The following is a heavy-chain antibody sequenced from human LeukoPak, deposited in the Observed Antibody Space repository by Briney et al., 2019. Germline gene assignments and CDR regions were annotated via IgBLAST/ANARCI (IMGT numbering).Heavy chain of an antibody. D-gene: IGHD3-16*01. CDR2: IYTSGST. CDR3: ASLRVPGYFDY. V-gene: IGHV4-61*02. Sequence: SQTLSLTCTVSGGSISSGSYYWSWIRQPAGKGLEWIGRIYTSGSTNYNPSLKSRVTISVDTSKNQFSLKLSSVPAADTAVFYCASLRVPGYFDYWGQGTLVTVSS. J-gene: IGHJ4*03. CDR1: GGSISSGSYY.